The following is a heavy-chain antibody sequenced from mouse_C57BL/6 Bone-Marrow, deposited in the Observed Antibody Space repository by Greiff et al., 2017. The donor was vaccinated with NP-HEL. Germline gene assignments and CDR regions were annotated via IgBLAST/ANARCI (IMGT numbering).Heavy chain of an antibody. V-gene: IGHV1-81*01. CDR1: GYTFTSYG. D-gene: IGHD1-1*01. CDR2: IYPRSGNT. CDR3: ARGRVLRAFDY. J-gene: IGHJ2*01. Sequence: LVESGAELARPGASVKLSCKASGYTFTSYGISWVKQRTGQGLEWIGEIYPRSGNTYYNEKFKGKATLTAGKSSSTAYMELRSLTSEDSAVYFCARGRVLRAFDYWGQGTTLTVSS.